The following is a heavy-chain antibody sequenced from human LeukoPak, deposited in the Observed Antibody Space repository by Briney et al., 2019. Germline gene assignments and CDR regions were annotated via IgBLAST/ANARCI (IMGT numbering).Heavy chain of an antibody. CDR3: ARDAPYDTSGYYYISYFDY. CDR2: INPNIGGT. CDR1: GYIFTDYY. V-gene: IGHV1-2*02. Sequence: ASVKVSCKASGYIFTDYYIHWVRQAPGQGLERMGWINPNIGGTSYAQKFQGRVTMTRDTSIKTVYMELSRLRSDDTAVYYCARDAPYDTSGYYYISYFDYWGQGTLVTVSS. J-gene: IGHJ4*02. D-gene: IGHD3-22*01.